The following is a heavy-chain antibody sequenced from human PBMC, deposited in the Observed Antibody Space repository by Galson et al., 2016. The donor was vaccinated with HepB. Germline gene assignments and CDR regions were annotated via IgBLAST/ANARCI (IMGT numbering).Heavy chain of an antibody. D-gene: IGHD6-25*01. CDR1: GFTFNTHA. Sequence: SLRLSCAASGFTFNTHAMTWVRQAPGKGLEWVSTISKSGNTTYSSDSVKGRFTISRDNSGNTVFLQLDRLRPEDTGVYYCARSPPNITAYLDHWGQGTLFTVAS. CDR3: ARSPPNITAYLDH. V-gene: IGHV3-23*05. J-gene: IGHJ4*02. CDR2: ISKSGNTT.